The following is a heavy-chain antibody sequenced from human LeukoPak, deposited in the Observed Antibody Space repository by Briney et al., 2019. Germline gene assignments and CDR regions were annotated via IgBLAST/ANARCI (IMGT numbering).Heavy chain of an antibody. J-gene: IGHJ4*02. CDR2: IYTSGST. CDR3: ARVGTYYGSGSYSPEY. V-gene: IGHV4-4*07. D-gene: IGHD3-10*01. Sequence: PSETLSLTCTVSGGSISSYDWSWIRQPAGNGLEWIGRIYTSGSTNYNPSLKSRVTMSVDTSKNQFSLKLSSVTAADTAVYFCARVGTYYGSGSYSPEYWGQGTLVTVSS. CDR1: GGSISSYD.